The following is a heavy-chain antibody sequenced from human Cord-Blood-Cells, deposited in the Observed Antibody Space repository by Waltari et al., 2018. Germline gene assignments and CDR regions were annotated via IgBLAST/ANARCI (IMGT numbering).Heavy chain of an antibody. CDR3: ASLIVATIDY. V-gene: IGHV4-39*01. D-gene: IGHD5-12*01. Sequence: QLQLQESGPGLVKPSETLSTTCTVSGGSISSSRYSWGWIRQPPGKGLVWIGSIYYSGSTYYNPSLKSRVTISVDTSKNQFSLKLSSVTAADTAVYYCASLIVATIDYWGQGTLVTVSS. CDR1: GGSISSSRYS. CDR2: IYYSGST. J-gene: IGHJ4*02.